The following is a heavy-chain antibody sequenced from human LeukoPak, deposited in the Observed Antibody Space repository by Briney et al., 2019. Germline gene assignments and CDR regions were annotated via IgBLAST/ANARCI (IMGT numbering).Heavy chain of an antibody. J-gene: IGHJ4*02. CDR1: GFTFSSYA. CDR3: AKVLGVAVAGTVDY. Sequence: PGGSLRLSCAASGFTFSSYAMSWFRQAPGKGLEWVSAISGSGGSTYYADSVKGRFTISRDNSKNTLYLQMNSLRAEDTAVYYCAKVLGVAVAGTVDYWGQGTLVTVSS. V-gene: IGHV3-23*01. CDR2: ISGSGGST. D-gene: IGHD6-19*01.